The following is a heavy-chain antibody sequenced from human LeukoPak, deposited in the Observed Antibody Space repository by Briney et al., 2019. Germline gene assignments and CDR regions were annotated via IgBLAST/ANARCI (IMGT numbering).Heavy chain of an antibody. D-gene: IGHD2-15*01. V-gene: IGHV4-61*02. CDR2: IYTSGST. CDR3: ARDSPTAYCSGGTCYFDY. CDR1: GGSISSSSDY. Sequence: SETLSLTCTVSGGSISSSSDYWSWIRQPAGKGLEWIGRIYTSGSTDYNPSLKGRVTISRDTSKSQFSLKVGSVTAADTAVYYCARDSPTAYCSGGTCYFDYWGQGTLVNVSS. J-gene: IGHJ4*02.